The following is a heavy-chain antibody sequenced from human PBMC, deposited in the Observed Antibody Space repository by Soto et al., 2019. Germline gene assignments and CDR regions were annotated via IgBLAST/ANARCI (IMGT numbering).Heavy chain of an antibody. J-gene: IGHJ4*02. D-gene: IGHD4-17*01. V-gene: IGHV2-5*02. CDR3: ARKGYGDDPIDY. CDR1: GSSLSTSGVG. CDR2: IYWDEYK. Sequence: QITLKESGPSLLKPTQTLTLTCTFSGSSLSTSGVGVGWFRQPPGKALEWLAVIYWDEYKHYSPSLKSRLTITKDTYKNQVVLTMTNMDPVDTATYYCARKGYGDDPIDYWGQGTLVTFSS.